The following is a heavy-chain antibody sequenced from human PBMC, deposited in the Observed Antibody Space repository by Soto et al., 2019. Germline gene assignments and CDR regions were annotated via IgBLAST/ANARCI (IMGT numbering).Heavy chain of an antibody. CDR2: ISSSGSTI. V-gene: IGHV3-11*01. CDR3: ASTVPEYSSSSEATEMGVFDY. D-gene: IGHD6-6*01. J-gene: IGHJ4*02. CDR1: GFTFSDYY. Sequence: GGSLRLSCAASGFTFSDYYMSWIRQAPGKGLEWVSYISSSGSTIYYADSVKGRFTISRDNAKNSLYLQMNSLRAEDTAVYYCASTVPEYSSSSEATEMGVFDYWGQGTLVTVSS.